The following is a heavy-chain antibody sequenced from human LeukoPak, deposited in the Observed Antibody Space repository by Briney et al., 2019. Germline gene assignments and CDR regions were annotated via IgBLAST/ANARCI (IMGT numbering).Heavy chain of an antibody. V-gene: IGHV3-53*01. D-gene: IGHD4-17*01. Sequence: GSLRLSCAASGFTVSTNYMNWVRQAPGKGLEWVSVIYSGGSTYYADSVKGRFTISRDNSKNTLYLQMNSLRAEDTAVYYCARDTVTTCRFRDYYHYGMDVWGQGTTVTVSS. CDR1: GFTVSTNY. CDR3: ARDTVTTCRFRDYYHYGMDV. J-gene: IGHJ6*02. CDR2: IYSGGST.